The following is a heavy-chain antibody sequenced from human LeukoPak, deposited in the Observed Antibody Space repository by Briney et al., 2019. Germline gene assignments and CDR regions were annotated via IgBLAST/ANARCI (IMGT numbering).Heavy chain of an antibody. V-gene: IGHV4-59*08. Sequence: SETLSLTCTVSGGSISSYYWSWIRQPPGKGLEWIGYIYYSGSTNYNPSLKSRVTISVDTSKNQFSLKLSSVTAADTAVYYCARHFGVVPAAVWFDPWGQGTLVTVSS. CDR2: IYYSGST. D-gene: IGHD2-2*01. CDR1: GGSISSYY. J-gene: IGHJ5*02. CDR3: ARHFGVVPAAVWFDP.